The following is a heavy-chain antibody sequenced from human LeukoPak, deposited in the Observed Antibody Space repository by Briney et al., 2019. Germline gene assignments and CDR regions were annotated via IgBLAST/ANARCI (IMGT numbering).Heavy chain of an antibody. Sequence: SETLSLTCTFSGVSISSDGYYWGWVRQPPGKGLEWIGTVYYSGTYYNPSLKSRVTVSVDTSKNQFSLKLSSVTAADTAMYYCARIGGSRVFGDYWGQGIVVTVSS. CDR3: ARIGGSRVFGDY. J-gene: IGHJ4*02. V-gene: IGHV4-39*01. CDR2: VYYSGT. D-gene: IGHD2-15*01. CDR1: GVSISSDGYY.